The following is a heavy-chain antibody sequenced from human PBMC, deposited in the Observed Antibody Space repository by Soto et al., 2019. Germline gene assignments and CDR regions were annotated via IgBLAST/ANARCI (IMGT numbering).Heavy chain of an antibody. Sequence: EVQLAESGGGLVQPGGSLRLSCAASGFTFSPYWMHWVRQAPGKGLVWVSSINPDGSSTNYADSVKGRFTISRDNAKNMLYLQMNSLRAEDTAVYYCARGGSNSPNGMDVWGQGTTVTISS. CDR1: GFTFSPYW. D-gene: IGHD4-4*01. V-gene: IGHV3-74*01. CDR2: INPDGSST. CDR3: ARGGSNSPNGMDV. J-gene: IGHJ6*02.